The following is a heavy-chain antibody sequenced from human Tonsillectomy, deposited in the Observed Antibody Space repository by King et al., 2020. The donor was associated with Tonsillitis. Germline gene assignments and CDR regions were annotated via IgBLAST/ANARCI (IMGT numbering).Heavy chain of an antibody. CDR1: GGTFSSYA. Sequence: QLVQSGAEVKKPGSSVKVSCKASGGTFSSYAISWVRQAPGQGLEWMGGIIPIFGKSNYAPKFQGRVTITADESTSTAYMELSSLRSEDTAVYYCARDRHYSGSPTLIDYWGQGTLVTVSS. CDR3: ARDRHYSGSPTLIDY. D-gene: IGHD1-26*01. J-gene: IGHJ4*02. V-gene: IGHV1-69*12. CDR2: IIPIFGKS.